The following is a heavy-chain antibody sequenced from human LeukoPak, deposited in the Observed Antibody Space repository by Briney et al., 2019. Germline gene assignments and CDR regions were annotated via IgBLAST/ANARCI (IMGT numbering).Heavy chain of an antibody. CDR1: GYTFTSYA. Sequence: VSVKVSCKASGYTFTSYAMHWVRQAPGQRLEWMGWINAGNGNTKYSQKFQGRVTITRDTSASTAYMELSSLRSEDTAVYYYARTLPGIAVADGMDVWGQGTTVTVSS. CDR3: ARTLPGIAVADGMDV. V-gene: IGHV1-3*01. CDR2: INAGNGNT. D-gene: IGHD6-19*01. J-gene: IGHJ6*02.